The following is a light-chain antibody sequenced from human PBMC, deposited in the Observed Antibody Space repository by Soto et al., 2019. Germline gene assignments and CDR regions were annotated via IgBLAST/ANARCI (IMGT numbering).Light chain of an antibody. CDR3: QQTDTMPRT. CDR1: QIIASR. Sequence: DIQMTHSPSSLSASVVDRVTITFLASQIIASRLNWYQQKAGSAPKLLIYGASNLESGVPSRFSGTGSGTDFTLTVSGLQVEDFATYYCQQTDTMPRTFGQGTKVDIK. V-gene: IGKV1-39*01. J-gene: IGKJ1*01. CDR2: GAS.